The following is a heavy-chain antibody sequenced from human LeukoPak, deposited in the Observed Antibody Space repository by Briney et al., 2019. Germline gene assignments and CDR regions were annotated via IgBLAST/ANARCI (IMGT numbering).Heavy chain of an antibody. CDR2: INPSGGST. D-gene: IGHD2-15*01. CDR1: GYTFTSYY. J-gene: IGHJ4*02. CDR3: ARVGGVVAATIDKDFDY. V-gene: IGHV1-46*01. Sequence: ASVKVSCKASGYTFTSYYMHWVRQAPGQGLEWMGIINPSGGSTSYAQKFQGRVTMTRDMSTSTVYMELSSLRSEDTAVYYCARVGGVVAATIDKDFDYWGQGALVTVSS.